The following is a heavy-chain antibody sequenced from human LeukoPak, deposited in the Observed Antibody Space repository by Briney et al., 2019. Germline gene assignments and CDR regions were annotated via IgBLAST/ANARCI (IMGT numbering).Heavy chain of an antibody. J-gene: IGHJ5*02. CDR2: ISAYNGNT. V-gene: IGHV1-18*04. CDR3: ARVEDIVVVPAGMPHENWFDP. D-gene: IGHD2-2*01. Sequence: ASVKVSCKASGYTFTSYGISWVRQAPGQGLEWMGWISAYNGNTNYAQKLQGGVTITTDTSTSTAYMELRSLRSDDTAVYYWARVEDIVVVPAGMPHENWFDPWGQGTLVTVSS. CDR1: GYTFTSYG.